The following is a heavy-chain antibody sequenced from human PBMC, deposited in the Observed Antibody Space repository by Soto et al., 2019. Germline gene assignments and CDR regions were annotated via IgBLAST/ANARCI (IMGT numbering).Heavy chain of an antibody. J-gene: IGHJ4*02. V-gene: IGHV5-51*01. CDR1: GYTFSNFW. D-gene: IGHD6-13*01. CDR2: IYPGDHET. CDR3: ARSPRSSPYFDY. Sequence: PGESLKISCRCSGYTFSNFWIAWVRHLPGKGLEWMGIIYPGDHETRYSPSFHGKVTISADKSINTAYLQWSSLEASDSAFYYCARSPRSSPYFDYWGQGXLVTVSS.